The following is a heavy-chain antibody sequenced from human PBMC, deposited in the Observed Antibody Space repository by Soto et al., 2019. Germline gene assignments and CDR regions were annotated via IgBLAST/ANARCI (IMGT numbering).Heavy chain of an antibody. CDR1: GFTFSHYV. CDR3: AREHWPIFGVIHGMDV. V-gene: IGHV3-23*01. Sequence: EVQLLESGGGLVRTGESLRLSCAASGFTFSHYVLSWVRQAPGRGLEWVSSISGSGSSVYLADSVRGRFTMSRDLSRNTVSLQMNRLRAEDTAIYYCAREHWPIFGVIHGMDVWGQGTTVTVSS. J-gene: IGHJ6*02. CDR2: ISGSGSSV. D-gene: IGHD3-3*01.